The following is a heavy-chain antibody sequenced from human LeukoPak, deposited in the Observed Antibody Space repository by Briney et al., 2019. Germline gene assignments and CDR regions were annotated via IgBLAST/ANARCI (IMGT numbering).Heavy chain of an antibody. D-gene: IGHD3-3*01. Sequence: SETLSLTCTVSGGSISSYHWSWIRQPAGKGLEWVGRIHTSGSTNYNPSLKSRVTMSVDTSKNQFSLKLSSVTAADTAVYYCARAQPHYDFWSGYPYYYYYMDVWGKGTTVTVSS. CDR2: IHTSGST. V-gene: IGHV4-4*07. CDR3: ARAQPHYDFWSGYPYYYYYMDV. J-gene: IGHJ6*03. CDR1: GGSISSYH.